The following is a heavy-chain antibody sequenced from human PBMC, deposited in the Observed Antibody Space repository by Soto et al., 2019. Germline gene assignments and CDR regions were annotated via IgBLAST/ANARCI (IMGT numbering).Heavy chain of an antibody. CDR2: IWYDGSNK. D-gene: IGHD3-10*01. V-gene: IGHV3-33*01. J-gene: IGHJ4*02. CDR1: GFTFSSYG. CDR3: ARDRGSGMYYFDY. Sequence: QVQLVESGGGVVQRGRSLRLSCAASGFTFSSYGMHWVRQAPGKGLEWVAVIWYDGSNKYYADSVKGRFTISRDNSKNTLYLQMNSLRAEDTAVYYCARDRGSGMYYFDYWGQGTLVTVSS.